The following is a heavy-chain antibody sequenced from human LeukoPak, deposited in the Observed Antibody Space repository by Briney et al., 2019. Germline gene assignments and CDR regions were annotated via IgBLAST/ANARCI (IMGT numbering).Heavy chain of an antibody. J-gene: IGHJ4*02. CDR1: GGSISSDY. Sequence: SETLSLTCTVSGGSISSDYWSWIRQPPGKGLEWIGYIYYRGSTNYNPSLKSRVTISVDTSKNQFSLKLSSVTAADTAVYYCARLRGYSSGHYCSDYWGQGTLVTVSS. D-gene: IGHD3-22*01. CDR2: IYYRGST. V-gene: IGHV4-59*01. CDR3: ARLRGYSSGHYCSDY.